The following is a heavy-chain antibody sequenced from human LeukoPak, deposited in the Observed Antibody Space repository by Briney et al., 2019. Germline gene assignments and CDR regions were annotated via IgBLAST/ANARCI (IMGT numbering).Heavy chain of an antibody. CDR1: GFTFSSYA. D-gene: IGHD1-26*01. CDR2: ISGGGSNT. J-gene: IGHJ3*02. CDR3: AKDRREIRGLGAFDI. Sequence: GGSLRLSCAASGFTFSSYAMSRVRQAPGKGLEWVSTISGGGSNTYYADSVKGRFTISRDNSKNTLCLQMNSLRAEDTAVYYCAKDRREIRGLGAFDIWGQGTMVTVSS. V-gene: IGHV3-23*01.